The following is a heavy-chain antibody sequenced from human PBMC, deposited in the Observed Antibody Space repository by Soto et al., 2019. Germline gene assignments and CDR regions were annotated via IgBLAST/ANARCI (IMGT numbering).Heavy chain of an antibody. Sequence: ASVKVSCKASGYTFTSYGISWVRQAPGQGLEWMGWISAYNGNTNYAQKLQGRVTMTTDTSTSTAYMELRSLRSDDTAVYYCARNPLAPSFKLSFYPWGQGTLVTVSS. J-gene: IGHJ5*02. CDR1: GYTFTSYG. V-gene: IGHV1-18*01. D-gene: IGHD2-15*01. CDR2: ISAYNGNT. CDR3: ARNPLAPSFKLSFYP.